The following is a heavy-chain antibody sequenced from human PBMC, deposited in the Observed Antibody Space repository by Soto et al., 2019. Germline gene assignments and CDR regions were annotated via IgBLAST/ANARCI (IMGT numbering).Heavy chain of an antibody. CDR2: IKQDGSQK. J-gene: IGHJ4*02. Sequence: EVQLVESGGGLVQPGGSLRLSCVGSGFTFSNNWMSWVRQAPGKGLEWVANIKQDGSQKYYVDSVKGRFTISRDNAKNSLYLQMNSLRAEDTAGYYCAREGSCFGTYFDYWGQGTLVTASS. CDR3: AREGSCFGTYFDY. V-gene: IGHV3-7*01. D-gene: IGHD3-16*01. CDR1: GFTFSNNW.